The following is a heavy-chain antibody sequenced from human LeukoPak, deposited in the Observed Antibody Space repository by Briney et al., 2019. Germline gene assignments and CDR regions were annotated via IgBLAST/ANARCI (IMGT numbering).Heavy chain of an antibody. V-gene: IGHV3-74*01. CDR3: ARDLGGDRTFDY. CDR2: INSDGSSR. CDR1: GFTFSSYW. D-gene: IGHD2-21*02. Sequence: HPGGSLRLSCAASGFTFSSYWMHWVRHAPGKGLVWVSRINSDGSSRSYADSVKGRFTISRDNAKNTLYLQMNSLRAEDTAVYYCARDLGGDRTFDYWGQGTLVTVSS. J-gene: IGHJ4*02.